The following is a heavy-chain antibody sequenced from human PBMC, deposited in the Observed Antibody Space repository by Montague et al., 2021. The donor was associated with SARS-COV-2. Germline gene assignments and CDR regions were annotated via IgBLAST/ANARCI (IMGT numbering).Heavy chain of an antibody. J-gene: IGHJ4*02. V-gene: IGHV4-39*01. CDR3: ARHVRSLMVRGPDFDY. Sequence: SETLSLTFTVSGGSISSSSYYWGWIRQPPGKGPEWIGSIYYSGTTYYNPSLKSRVTISVDTSKNQFSLKLSSVTAADTAVYYCARHVRSLMVRGPDFDYWGQGTLVTVSS. CDR1: GGSISSSSYY. CDR2: IYYSGTT. D-gene: IGHD3-10*01.